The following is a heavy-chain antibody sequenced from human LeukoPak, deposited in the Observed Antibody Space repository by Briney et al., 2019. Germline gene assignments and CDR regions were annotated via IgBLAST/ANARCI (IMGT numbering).Heavy chain of an antibody. Sequence: PGGSLRLSCAASGFTFSSYGMHWVRQAPGKGLEWVAVIWYDGSNKYYADSVKGRFTISRDNSKNTLYLQMNSLRAEDTAVYYCARGSYGGNVRGVFDYWGQGTLVTVSS. D-gene: IGHD4-23*01. CDR1: GFTFSSYG. V-gene: IGHV3-33*01. CDR2: IWYDGSNK. J-gene: IGHJ4*02. CDR3: ARGSYGGNVRGVFDY.